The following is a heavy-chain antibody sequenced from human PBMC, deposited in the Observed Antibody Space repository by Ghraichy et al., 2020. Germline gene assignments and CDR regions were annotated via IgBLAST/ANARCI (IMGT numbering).Heavy chain of an antibody. V-gene: IGHV3-23*01. CDR1: GFTFSSYA. CDR3: ATMGPLGGSGSYYTSGAEYFQH. CDR2: ISGSGGST. Sequence: GGSLRLSCAASGFTFSSYAMSWVRQAPGKGLEWVSAISGSGGSTYYADSVKGRFTISRDNSKNTLYLQMNSLRAEDTAVYYCATMGPLGGSGSYYTSGAEYFQHWGQGTLVTVSS. J-gene: IGHJ1*01. D-gene: IGHD3-10*01.